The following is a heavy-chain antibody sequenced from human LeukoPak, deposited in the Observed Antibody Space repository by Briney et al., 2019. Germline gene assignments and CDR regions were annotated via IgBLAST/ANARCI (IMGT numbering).Heavy chain of an antibody. CDR3: ARAVGATTYWGFDY. Sequence: SQTLSLTCTVSGYSVSSGFYWGWIRQPPGKGLEWVGIIYHSGNTYYSPSLKSRVTMSLDTSKNQFSLKLTSVTAADTAVYYCARAVGATTYWGFDYWGRGTLVTVSS. V-gene: IGHV4-38-2*02. CDR1: GYSVSSGFY. CDR2: IYHSGNT. D-gene: IGHD1-26*01. J-gene: IGHJ4*02.